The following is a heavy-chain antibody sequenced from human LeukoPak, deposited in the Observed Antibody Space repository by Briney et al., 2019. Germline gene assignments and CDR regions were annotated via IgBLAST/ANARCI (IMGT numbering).Heavy chain of an antibody. CDR1: GFTVSSNY. V-gene: IGHV3-66*01. J-gene: IGHJ4*02. D-gene: IGHD4-23*01. CDR3: ARDYLRWQVDY. CDR2: IYSGGST. Sequence: PGGSLRLSCAASGFTVSSNYMSWVRQAPGKGLEWVSVIYSGGSTYYADSVKGRFTISRDNSKNTLYLQMNSLRAEDTAVYYCARDYLRWQVDYWGQGTLVTVSS.